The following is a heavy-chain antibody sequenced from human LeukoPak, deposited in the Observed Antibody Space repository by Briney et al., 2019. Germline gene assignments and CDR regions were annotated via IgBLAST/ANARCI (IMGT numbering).Heavy chain of an antibody. V-gene: IGHV1-2*06. CDR2: INPNSSDT. J-gene: IGHJ4*02. D-gene: IGHD6-19*01. CDR3: ASLMTYSTGWFDY. Sequence: WASVRVSCKASGYPPTGYYIHWVRQGPGQGLQWMGRINPNSSDTNYSQKFQGRVTMTGDMSISTLYMHLTGLRSDDTAVYYCASLMTYSTGWFDYWGQGALVTVSS. CDR1: GYPPTGYY.